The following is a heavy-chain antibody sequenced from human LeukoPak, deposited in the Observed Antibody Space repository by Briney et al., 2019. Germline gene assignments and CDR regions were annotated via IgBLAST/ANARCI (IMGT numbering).Heavy chain of an antibody. Sequence: GASLRLSCAASGLTFRNAWVSWVRQAPGKGLEWVGRIKSKTDGGTVDYAPPVKGRFTISRDDSRNTLSLEMNFLKIEDTAVYYCTTDPGDYEIYWGQGTLVTVSS. V-gene: IGHV3-15*01. D-gene: IGHD4-17*01. CDR3: TTDPGDYEIY. J-gene: IGHJ4*02. CDR1: GLTFRNAW. CDR2: IKSKTDGGTV.